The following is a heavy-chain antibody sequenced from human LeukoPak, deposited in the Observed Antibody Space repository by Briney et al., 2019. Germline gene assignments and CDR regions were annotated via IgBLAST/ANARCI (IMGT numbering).Heavy chain of an antibody. Sequence: GGSLRLSCAVSGFTFSMYAMAWVRQAPGKGLEWVSGISDNTYYADSVRGRFTISRDNSKNTLYLQMNSLRAEDTAVYYCAKGQGSGIYKYYFDYWGQGTLVTVSS. CDR2: ISDNT. CDR3: AKGQGSGIYKYYFDY. V-gene: IGHV3-23*01. J-gene: IGHJ4*02. D-gene: IGHD3-10*01. CDR1: GFTFSMYA.